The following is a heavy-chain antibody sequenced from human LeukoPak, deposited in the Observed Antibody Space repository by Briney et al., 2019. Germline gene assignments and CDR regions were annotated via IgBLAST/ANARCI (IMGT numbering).Heavy chain of an antibody. Sequence: SETLSLTCAVYGGSLSGYYWRWIRQPPGKGLEWIAEINHSGSTNYNPSLKSRVTISIDTSKNQFSLKVSSVTAADTAVYYCANSLGYCSGGSCYSEYNYLDPWGQGTLVTVSS. CDR1: GGSLSGYY. CDR2: INHSGST. V-gene: IGHV4-34*01. J-gene: IGHJ5*02. D-gene: IGHD2-15*01. CDR3: ANSLGYCSGGSCYSEYNYLDP.